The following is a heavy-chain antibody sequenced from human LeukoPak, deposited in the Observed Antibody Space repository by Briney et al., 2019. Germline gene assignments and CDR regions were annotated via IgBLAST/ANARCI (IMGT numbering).Heavy chain of an antibody. Sequence: ASVKVSCKASGYTLTSYGISWVRQAPGQGLEWMGWISAYNGNTNYAQKLQGRVTMTTDTSTSTAYMELRSLRSDDMAVYYCARIELYYYGMDVWGQGTTVTVSS. V-gene: IGHV1-18*03. D-gene: IGHD1-7*01. CDR3: ARIELYYYGMDV. CDR1: GYTLTSYG. CDR2: ISAYNGNT. J-gene: IGHJ6*02.